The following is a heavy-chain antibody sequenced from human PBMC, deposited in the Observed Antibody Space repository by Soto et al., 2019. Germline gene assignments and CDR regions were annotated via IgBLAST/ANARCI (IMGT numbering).Heavy chain of an antibody. Sequence: QVQLQQWGAGLLKPSETLSLTCAVYGGSFSGYYWSWIRQPPGKGLEWIGEINHSGSTNYNPSLKSRVTISVDTSKNQFSLKLSSVTAADTAVYYCARPGWSGGSCSGNWFDPWGQGTLVTVSS. CDR2: INHSGST. CDR3: ARPGWSGGSCSGNWFDP. D-gene: IGHD2-15*01. V-gene: IGHV4-34*01. J-gene: IGHJ5*02. CDR1: GGSFSGYY.